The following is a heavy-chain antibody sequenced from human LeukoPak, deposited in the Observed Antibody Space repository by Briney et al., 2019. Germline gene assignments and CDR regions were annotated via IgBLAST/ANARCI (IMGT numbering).Heavy chain of an antibody. CDR3: ARDGDQSGYYRFDF. V-gene: IGHV3-21*01. CDR2: IAYNTR. CDR1: GFDFSSYS. D-gene: IGHD5-12*01. Sequence: GGSLRLSCAASGFDFSSYSMNWVRQAPGKGLEWVSSIAYNTRYYADSVMGRFTICRDNDKNSLFLQMDSLRVEDTAVYYCARDGDQSGYYRFDFWGLGTLVSVGS. J-gene: IGHJ4*01.